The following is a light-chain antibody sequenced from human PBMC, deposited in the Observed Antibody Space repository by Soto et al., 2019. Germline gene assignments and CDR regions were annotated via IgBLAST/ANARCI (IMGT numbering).Light chain of an antibody. J-gene: IGKJ1*01. V-gene: IGKV3D-20*02. CDR3: QQRSNWPRT. CDR2: GAS. Sequence: PGERATLSCRASQTVSSSSLAWYQQKPGQAPRLLIFGASTRAAGFPDRFSGSGSGTDFTLTISRLEPEDFAVYYCQQRSNWPRTFGQGTKVDIK. CDR1: QTVSSSS.